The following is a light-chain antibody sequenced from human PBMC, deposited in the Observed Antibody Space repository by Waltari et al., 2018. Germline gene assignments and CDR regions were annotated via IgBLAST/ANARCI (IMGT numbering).Light chain of an antibody. CDR1: QSVSNN. CDR2: GAS. CDR3: HQYNRWPRT. J-gene: IGKJ1*01. Sequence: EIVMTQSPATLSVSPGERAPLSCRASQSVSNNLAWYQQKPGQTPRLPIYGASIRATGIPARFSGSGSGTEFTLTISSLQSEDFAVYYCHQYNRWPRTFGQGTKVEIK. V-gene: IGKV3D-15*01.